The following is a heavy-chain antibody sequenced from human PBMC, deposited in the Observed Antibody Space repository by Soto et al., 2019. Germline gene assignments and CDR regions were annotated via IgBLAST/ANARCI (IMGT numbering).Heavy chain of an antibody. CDR2: IVVGSGNT. CDR3: AAGLNYSYDSSGYYYGGGFDY. Sequence: SVKVSCKASGFTFTSSAVQWVRQARGQRLEWIGWIVVGSGNTNYAQKFQERVTITRDMSTSTAYMELSSLRSEDTAVYYCAAGLNYSYDSSGYYYGGGFDYWGQGTLVTVSS. V-gene: IGHV1-58*01. CDR1: GFTFTSSA. J-gene: IGHJ4*02. D-gene: IGHD3-22*01.